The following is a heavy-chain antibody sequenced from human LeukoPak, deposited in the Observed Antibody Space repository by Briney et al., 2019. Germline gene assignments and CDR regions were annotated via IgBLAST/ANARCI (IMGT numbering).Heavy chain of an antibody. J-gene: IGHJ4*02. Sequence: ASVKVSCKASGYTFTGYYMHWVRQAPGQGLEWMGWINPNSGGTNYAQKFQGRVTMTRDTSISTAYMELSRLRSDDTAVYYCARDRAVAGFRFDHWGQGTLVTVSS. CDR3: ARDRAVAGFRFDH. D-gene: IGHD6-19*01. CDR1: GYTFTGYY. CDR2: INPNSGGT. V-gene: IGHV1-2*02.